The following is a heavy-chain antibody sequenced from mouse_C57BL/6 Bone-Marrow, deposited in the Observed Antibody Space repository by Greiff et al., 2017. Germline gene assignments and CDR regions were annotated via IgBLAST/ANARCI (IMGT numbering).Heavy chain of an antibody. CDR2: ISDGGSYT. V-gene: IGHV5-4*01. J-gene: IGHJ3*01. Sequence: EVQLVESGGGLVKPGGSLKLSCAASGFTFSSYAMSWVRQTPEKRLEWVATISDGGSYTYYPDNVKGRFTISRDNAKNNLYLQMSHLKSEDTAMYYCADLLFFRYWGQGTLVTVSA. CDR1: GFTFSSYA. D-gene: IGHD2-1*01. CDR3: ADLLFFRY.